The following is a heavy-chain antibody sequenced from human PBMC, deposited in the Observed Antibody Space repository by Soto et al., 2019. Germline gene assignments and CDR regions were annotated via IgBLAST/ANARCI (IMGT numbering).Heavy chain of an antibody. Sequence: EVQLVESGGGLVQPGGSLRLSCAASGFTFSSYSMNWVPQAPGKGLEWVSYISSSSSTIYYADSVKGRFTISRDNAKNSLYLQMNSLRAEDTAVYYCARDLNSGLFDYWGQGTLVTVSS. J-gene: IGHJ4*02. V-gene: IGHV3-48*01. CDR2: ISSSSSTI. CDR3: ARDLNSGLFDY. D-gene: IGHD2-15*01. CDR1: GFTFSSYS.